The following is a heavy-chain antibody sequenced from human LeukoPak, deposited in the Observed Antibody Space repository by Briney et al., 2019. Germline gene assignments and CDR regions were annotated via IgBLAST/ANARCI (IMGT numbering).Heavy chain of an antibody. Sequence: GASVKVSCKASGYTFTSYGISWVRQAPGQGLEWMGWINAYSGNTNYAQKLQGRVTMTTDTSTSTAYMELRSLRSDDTAVYYCARDYYDILTGGRGVDYWGQGTLVTVSS. CDR3: ARDYYDILTGGRGVDY. D-gene: IGHD3-9*01. V-gene: IGHV1-18*01. CDR1: GYTFTSYG. J-gene: IGHJ4*02. CDR2: INAYSGNT.